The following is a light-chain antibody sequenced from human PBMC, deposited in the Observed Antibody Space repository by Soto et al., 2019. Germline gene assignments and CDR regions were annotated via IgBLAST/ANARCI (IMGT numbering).Light chain of an antibody. CDR3: QKYDSAPRT. V-gene: IGKV1-27*01. Sequence: DIQMTQSPSSLSASVGDSVTITCRARQGINNYLAWFQQKPGKVPVLLIYAASTLKPGVPSRFSGSGAGTDFTLTISSLQPEDFATYYCQKYDSAPRTFGQGTKVEIK. J-gene: IGKJ1*01. CDR1: QGINNY. CDR2: AAS.